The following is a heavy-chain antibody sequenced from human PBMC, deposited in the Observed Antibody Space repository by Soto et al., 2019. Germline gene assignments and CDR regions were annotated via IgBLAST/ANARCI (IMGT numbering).Heavy chain of an antibody. CDR1: GYSFATYS. CDR2: IYPGNSDI. D-gene: IGHD1-26*01. V-gene: IGHV5-51*01. CDR3: ARRRGSGNDNYYNYDMDV. J-gene: IGHJ6*02. Sequence: GQSLVSSCKASGYSFATYSIGCVRQMPRKGQDWKGIIYPGNSDIRYSPSFEGQVTITADKSSCTAYLQWGSLKASDTAMYYCARRRGSGNDNYYNYDMDVWVQGTTVTVSS.